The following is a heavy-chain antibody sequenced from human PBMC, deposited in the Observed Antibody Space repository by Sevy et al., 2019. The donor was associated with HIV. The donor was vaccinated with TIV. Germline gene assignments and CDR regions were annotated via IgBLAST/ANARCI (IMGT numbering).Heavy chain of an antibody. D-gene: IGHD6-19*01. Sequence: GGSLRLSCAASGFTFSTYGLSWVRQAPGKGLEWVSAISGSGGSTYYPDSVKGRFTISRDNSKNTLYLKMNSLRAEDMAVYFCATHRGQWLFTAVFDFWGQGTLVTVSS. CDR3: ATHRGQWLFTAVFDF. V-gene: IGHV3-23*01. J-gene: IGHJ4*02. CDR1: GFTFSTYG. CDR2: ISGSGGST.